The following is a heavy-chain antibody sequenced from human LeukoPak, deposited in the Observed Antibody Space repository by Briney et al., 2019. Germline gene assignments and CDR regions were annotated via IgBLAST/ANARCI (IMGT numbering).Heavy chain of an antibody. J-gene: IGHJ4*02. Sequence: RGSLRLSCAASGFTLSSHVMSWVRQAPGKGLEWVSDITVSGDTTHYADSVKGRFTISRDNSESTLSLQMTSLRAEDTAVYYCAKAYSSGWAPYDYWGQGTLVTVSS. CDR2: ITVSGDTT. D-gene: IGHD6-19*01. CDR1: GFTLSSHV. V-gene: IGHV3-23*01. CDR3: AKAYSSGWAPYDY.